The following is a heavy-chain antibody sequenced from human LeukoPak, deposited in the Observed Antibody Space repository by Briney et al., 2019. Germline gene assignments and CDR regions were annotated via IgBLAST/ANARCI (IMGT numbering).Heavy chain of an antibody. CDR2: IYYSGST. CDR1: GGSISSYY. J-gene: IGHJ4*02. CDR3: ARLDYGSGSFDY. Sequence: SETLSLTCTVSGGSISSYYWGWIRQPPGKGLEWIGSIYYSGSTYYNPSLKSRVTISVDTSKNQFSLKLSSVTAADTAVYYCARLDYGSGSFDYWGQGTLVTVSS. D-gene: IGHD3-10*01. V-gene: IGHV4-39*01.